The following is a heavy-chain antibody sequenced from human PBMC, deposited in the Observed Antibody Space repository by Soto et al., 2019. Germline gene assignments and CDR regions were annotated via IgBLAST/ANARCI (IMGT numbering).Heavy chain of an antibody. Sequence: PXVSLRLSSAASGFTFSDYYMSWIRKAPGEGLEWVSYISSSGSTIYYADSVKGRFTISRDNAKNSLYLQMNSLRAEDTAVYYCARDNCSSTSCYLDYYGMDVWGQGTTVTVSS. D-gene: IGHD2-2*01. CDR1: GFTFSDYY. CDR3: ARDNCSSTSCYLDYYGMDV. J-gene: IGHJ6*02. V-gene: IGHV3-11*01. CDR2: ISSSGSTI.